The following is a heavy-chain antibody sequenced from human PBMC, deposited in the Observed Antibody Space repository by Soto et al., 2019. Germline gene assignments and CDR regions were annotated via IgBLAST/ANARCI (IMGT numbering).Heavy chain of an antibody. Sequence: EVQVVESGGGLVKPGGSLRLSCAASGFTFSSYSMNWVRQAPGKGLEWVSSISSSSSYIYYADSVKGRFTISRDNAKNSLYLQMNSLRAEDTAVYYCARSWNYYYYYGMDVWGQGTTVTVSS. V-gene: IGHV3-21*01. CDR1: GFTFSSYS. J-gene: IGHJ6*02. CDR3: ARSWNYYYYYGMDV. D-gene: IGHD3-3*01. CDR2: ISSSSSYI.